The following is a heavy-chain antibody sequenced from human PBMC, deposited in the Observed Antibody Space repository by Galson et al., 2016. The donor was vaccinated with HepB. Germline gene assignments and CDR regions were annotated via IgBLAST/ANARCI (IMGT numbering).Heavy chain of an antibody. CDR2: ISYHGNDK. Sequence: SLRLSCAASGFDFGGHAMHWVRQAPGRGLEWVSVISYHGNDKFYVDSVRGRLTVSRDNSRDILYLQMSSLRPEDTAVYYCARGPGIQRWLLFDYWGQGARVTVSS. CDR3: ARGPGIQRWLLFDY. CDR1: GFDFGGHA. J-gene: IGHJ4*02. D-gene: IGHD5-18*01. V-gene: IGHV3-30*15.